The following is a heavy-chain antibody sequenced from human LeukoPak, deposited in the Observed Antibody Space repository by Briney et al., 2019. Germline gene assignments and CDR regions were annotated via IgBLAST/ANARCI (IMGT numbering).Heavy chain of an antibody. Sequence: PSQTLSLTCAVSGGSISRGGYSWSWIRQPPGKGLEWIGYFYYSGSTYYNPSLKSRVTISLDTSKNQFSLKLSSVTAADTAVYYCARDRGTYYDFWSEDYYYYMDVWGKGTTVTVSS. CDR2: FYYSGST. V-gene: IGHV4-30-4*07. CDR3: ARDRGTYYDFWSEDYYYYMDV. J-gene: IGHJ6*03. CDR1: GGSISRGGYS. D-gene: IGHD3-3*01.